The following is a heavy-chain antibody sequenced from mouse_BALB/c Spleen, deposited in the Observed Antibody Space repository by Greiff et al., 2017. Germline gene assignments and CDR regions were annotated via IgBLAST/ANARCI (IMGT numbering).Heavy chain of an antibody. CDR2: IRLKSNNYAT. J-gene: IGHJ3*01. V-gene: IGHV6-6*02. D-gene: IGHD4-1*01. CDR3: TRDWAVSWFAY. Sequence: EVQLQQSGGGLVQPGGSMKLSCVASGFTFSNYWMNWVRQSPEKGLEWVAEIRLKSNNYATHYAESVKGRFTISRDDSKSSVYLQMNNLRAEDTGIYYCTRDWAVSWFAYWGQGTLVTVSA. CDR1: GFTFSNYW.